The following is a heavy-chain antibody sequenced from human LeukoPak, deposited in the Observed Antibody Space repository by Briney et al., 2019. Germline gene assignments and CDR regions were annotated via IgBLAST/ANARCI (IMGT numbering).Heavy chain of an antibody. J-gene: IGHJ5*02. Sequence: SETLSLTCTVSGGSIRSSHWSWIRQPPGKGLEFIGYIHYSGTSNYNPSLKSRVTMSVDTSNNQFSLKLNSVTAADTAVYYCAKAAGYSTIYWFDPWGQGTLVTVSS. CDR3: AKAAGYSTIYWFDP. CDR1: GGSIRSSH. V-gene: IGHV4-59*01. CDR2: IHYSGTS. D-gene: IGHD6-13*01.